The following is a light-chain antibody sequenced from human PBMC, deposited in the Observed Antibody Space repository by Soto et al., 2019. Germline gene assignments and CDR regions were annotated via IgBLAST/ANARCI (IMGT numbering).Light chain of an antibody. V-gene: IGKV3-20*01. CDR2: GAS. Sequence: VLTQSPGTLSLSPGERATISCRASQTISSTYVAWYQHKPGQAPRLLIYGASSRATGIPHRFSGRGSGTDFTLTISRLEPEDCGVYYCQQYGRSPPYTFGQGTRLEIK. CDR1: QTISSTY. J-gene: IGKJ2*01. CDR3: QQYGRSPPYT.